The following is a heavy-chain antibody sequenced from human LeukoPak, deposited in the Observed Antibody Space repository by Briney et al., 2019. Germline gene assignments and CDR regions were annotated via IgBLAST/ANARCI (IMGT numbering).Heavy chain of an antibody. CDR3: ARAYSERYGLGYYYMDV. CDR2: IRYDGSNK. CDR1: GFTFSSYG. Sequence: GGSPRLSCAASGFTFSSYGMHWVRQAPGKGLEWVAFIRYDGSNKYYADSVKGRFTISRDNAKKSVYLQMNSLRAEDTAVYYCARAYSERYGLGYYYMDVWGKGTTVTISS. D-gene: IGHD1-26*01. J-gene: IGHJ6*03. V-gene: IGHV3-30*02.